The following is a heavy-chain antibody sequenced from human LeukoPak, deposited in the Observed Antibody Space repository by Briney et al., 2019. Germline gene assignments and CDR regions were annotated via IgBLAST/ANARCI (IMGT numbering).Heavy chain of an antibody. V-gene: IGHV3-48*03. CDR2: ISSSGSTI. CDR3: ARLRQQQSGWFDP. CDR1: GFTFTNYA. D-gene: IGHD6-13*01. Sequence: PGGSLRLSCAASGFTFTNYAMSWVRQAPGKGLEWVSHISSSGSTIYYADSVKGRFTISRDNAKNSLYLQMNSLRAEDTAVYYCARLRQQQSGWFDPWGQGTLVTVSS. J-gene: IGHJ5*02.